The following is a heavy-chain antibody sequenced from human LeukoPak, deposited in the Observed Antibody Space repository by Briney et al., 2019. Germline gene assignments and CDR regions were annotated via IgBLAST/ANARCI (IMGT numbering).Heavy chain of an antibody. CDR2: INHSGST. D-gene: IGHD5-18*01. CDR3: ARPAGGYSSFFDY. CDR1: GGSFSGYS. Sequence: SETLSLTCAVYGGSFSGYSWGGFRQPPGRGLEWMGEINHSGSTNYNPSLKSRVTISVDTSKNQFSLKLSSVTAADTAVYYCARPAGGYSSFFDYWGQGTLVTVS. J-gene: IGHJ4*02. V-gene: IGHV4-34*01.